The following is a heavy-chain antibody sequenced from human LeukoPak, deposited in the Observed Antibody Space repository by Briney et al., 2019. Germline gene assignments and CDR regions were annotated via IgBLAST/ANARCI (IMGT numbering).Heavy chain of an antibody. CDR3: ARLPVPLRYYGMDV. V-gene: IGHV3-48*04. CDR2: ISSGSSTI. CDR1: GFTFSSYS. Sequence: GGSLRLSCAASGFTFSSYSMNWVRQAPGKGLEWVSYISSGSSTIYYADSAKGRFTISRDSAKNSLYPQMNSLRAEDTAVYYCARLPVPLRYYGMDVWGQGTTVTVSS. J-gene: IGHJ6*02. D-gene: IGHD3-10*02.